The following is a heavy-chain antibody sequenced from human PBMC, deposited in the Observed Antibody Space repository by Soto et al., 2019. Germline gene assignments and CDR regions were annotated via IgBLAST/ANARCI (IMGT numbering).Heavy chain of an antibody. Sequence: LKISCKGSGYSFTSYWISWVRQMPGKGLEWMGRIDPSDSYTNYSPSFQGHVTISADKSISTAYLQWSSLKASDTAMYYCARQLTVTTVLYYYGMDVWGQGTTVTVSS. CDR3: ARQLTVTTVLYYYGMDV. D-gene: IGHD4-4*01. V-gene: IGHV5-10-1*01. J-gene: IGHJ6*02. CDR1: GYSFTSYW. CDR2: IDPSDSYT.